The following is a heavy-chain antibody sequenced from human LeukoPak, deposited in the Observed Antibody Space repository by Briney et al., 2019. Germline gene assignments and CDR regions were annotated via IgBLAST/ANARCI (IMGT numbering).Heavy chain of an antibody. V-gene: IGHV1-8*02. D-gene: IGHD3-10*01. CDR3: ARGGEWPLHY. J-gene: IGHJ4*02. CDR1: GYTFTGYY. CDR2: MNPNSGNT. Sequence: RASVKVSCKASGYTFTGYYMHWVRQATGQGLEWMGWMNPNSGNTGYAQKFQGRVTMTRNTSISTAYMELSSLRSEDTAVYYCARGGEWPLHYWGQGTLVTISS.